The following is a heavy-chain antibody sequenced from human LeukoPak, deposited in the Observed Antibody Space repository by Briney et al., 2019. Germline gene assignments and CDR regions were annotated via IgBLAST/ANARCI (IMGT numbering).Heavy chain of an antibody. D-gene: IGHD3-10*01. Sequence: SETLSLTCTVSGYSMNSGHYWAWIRQSPGKGLEWIGSINHSGTTFYNPSLNSRVTISVDTSKSQFSLLLTSVTAADTAVYYCARDCPSGYFDYWVQGTPVTVSS. CDR3: ARDCPSGYFDY. V-gene: IGHV4-38-2*02. J-gene: IGHJ4*02. CDR1: GYSMNSGHY. CDR2: INHSGTT.